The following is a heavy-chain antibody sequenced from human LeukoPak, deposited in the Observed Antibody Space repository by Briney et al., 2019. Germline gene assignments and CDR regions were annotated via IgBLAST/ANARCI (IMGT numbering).Heavy chain of an antibody. CDR3: AGGYFDWSAYYYYMDV. Sequence: SETLSLTCTVSGGSISSYYWSWIRQPPGKGLEWIGYIYYSGSTNYNPSLKSRVTISVDTSKNQFSLWLSSVTAADTAVYYCAGGYFDWSAYYYYMDVWGKGTTVTVSS. CDR1: GGSISSYY. CDR2: IYYSGST. D-gene: IGHD3-9*01. V-gene: IGHV4-59*01. J-gene: IGHJ6*03.